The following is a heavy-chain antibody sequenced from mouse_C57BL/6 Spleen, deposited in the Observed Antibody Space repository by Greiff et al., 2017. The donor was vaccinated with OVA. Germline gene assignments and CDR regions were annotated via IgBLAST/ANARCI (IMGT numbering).Heavy chain of an antibody. J-gene: IGHJ4*01. Sequence: QVQLQQPGAELVMPGASVKLSCKASGYTFTSYWMHWVKQRPGQGLEWIGEIDPSDSYTNYNQKFKGKSTLTVDKSSSTAYMQLSSLTSEDSAVYYCARGRDGPLYAMDYWGQGTSVTVSS. CDR2: IDPSDSYT. CDR3: ARGRDGPLYAMDY. D-gene: IGHD2-3*01. V-gene: IGHV1-69*01. CDR1: GYTFTSYW.